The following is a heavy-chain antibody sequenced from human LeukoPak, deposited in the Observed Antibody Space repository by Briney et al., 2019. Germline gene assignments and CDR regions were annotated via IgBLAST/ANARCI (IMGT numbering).Heavy chain of an antibody. D-gene: IGHD6-6*01. CDR1: GYTFTGNH. Sequence: ASVKVSCKASGYTFTGNHMHWGRQAPGEGLEWMGWIHPNNGETNYAQKFRGRVTMTTDTSITTAYMELSGLTSDDTAVYYCARHSSNWFDPWGQGTLVTVSS. V-gene: IGHV1-2*02. CDR2: IHPNNGET. J-gene: IGHJ5*02. CDR3: ARHSSNWFDP.